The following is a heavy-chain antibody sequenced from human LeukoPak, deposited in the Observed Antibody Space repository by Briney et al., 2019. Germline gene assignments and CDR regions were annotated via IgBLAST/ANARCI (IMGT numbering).Heavy chain of an antibody. Sequence: GGSLRLSCAASGFTFSSYAMHWVRQAPGKGLEWVAVKSYDGSNKYYADSVKGRFTISRDNSKNTLYLQMNSLRAEDTAVYYCAKGPRDYYYYGMDVWGQGTTVTVSS. V-gene: IGHV3-30-3*01. CDR2: KSYDGSNK. CDR3: AKGPRDYYYYGMDV. CDR1: GFTFSSYA. J-gene: IGHJ6*02.